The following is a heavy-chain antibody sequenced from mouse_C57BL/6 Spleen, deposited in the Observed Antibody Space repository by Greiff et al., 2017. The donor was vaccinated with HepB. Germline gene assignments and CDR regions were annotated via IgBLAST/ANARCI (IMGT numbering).Heavy chain of an antibody. CDR2: IDPETGGT. Sequence: QVQLQQSGAELVRPGASVTPSCKASGYTFTDYEMHWVKQTPVHGLEWIGAIDPETGGTAYNQKFKGKAILTADKSSSTAYMELRSLTSEDSAVYYCTREWLPLYYAMDYWGQGTSVTVSS. CDR3: TREWLPLYYAMDY. V-gene: IGHV1-15*01. D-gene: IGHD2-2*01. CDR1: GYTFTDYE. J-gene: IGHJ4*01.